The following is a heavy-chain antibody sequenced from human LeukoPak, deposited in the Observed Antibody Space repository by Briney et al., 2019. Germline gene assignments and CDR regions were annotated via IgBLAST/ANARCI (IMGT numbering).Heavy chain of an antibody. CDR2: ISPGDSKT. D-gene: IGHD5-12*01. CDR1: GYSFTSYW. J-gene: IGHJ4*02. CDR3: ARLRGSGHDRFDY. Sequence: GESLKISCKGSGYSFTSYWIGWVRQMPGKGLEWMGIISPGDSKTIYSPSFQGQVTISADKSISTAYLQWSSLKASGTAMYYCARLRGSGHDRFDYWGQGTLVTVSS. V-gene: IGHV5-51*01.